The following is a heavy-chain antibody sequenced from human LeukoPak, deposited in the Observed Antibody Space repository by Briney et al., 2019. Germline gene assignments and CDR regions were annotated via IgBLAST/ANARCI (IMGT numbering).Heavy chain of an antibody. D-gene: IGHD3-22*01. V-gene: IGHV1-69*13. CDR1: GGTFSSYA. Sequence: GASVKVSCKASGGTFSSYAISWVRQAPGQGLEWMGGIIPIFGTANYAQKFQGRVTITADESTSTAYMELSSLRSEDTAVYYCARDRLNYDSSGYYGHDAFDIWGQGTMVTVSS. CDR3: ARDRLNYDSSGYYGHDAFDI. J-gene: IGHJ3*02. CDR2: IIPIFGTA.